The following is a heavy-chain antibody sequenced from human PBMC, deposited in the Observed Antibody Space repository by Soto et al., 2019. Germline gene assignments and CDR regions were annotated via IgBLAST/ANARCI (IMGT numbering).Heavy chain of an antibody. J-gene: IGHJ6*02. Sequence: EVQLVESGGGLVQPGGSLRLSCAASGFTFSSYAIHWVRQAPGKGLEYVSAISSNGGSTYYANSVKGRFTISRDNSKNTLYLQMGSLRAEDMAVYYCARARWETYGMDVWGQGTTVTVSS. V-gene: IGHV3-64*01. CDR1: GFTFSSYA. CDR2: ISSNGGST. D-gene: IGHD1-26*01. CDR3: ARARWETYGMDV.